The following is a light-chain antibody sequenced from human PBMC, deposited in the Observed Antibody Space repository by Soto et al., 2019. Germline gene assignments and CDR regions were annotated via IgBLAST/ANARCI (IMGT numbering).Light chain of an antibody. V-gene: IGLV2-23*02. Sequence: QSALTQPASMSGSPGHSITFSCTGNSKEVGSSNLVSWYQQHPGKAPKLLIYEVSKRPSGVSNRFSGSKSGNTASLTISGLQAEDEADYYCCSYAGSSTHVFGTGTKVTVL. J-gene: IGLJ1*01. CDR2: EVS. CDR1: SKEVGSSNL. CDR3: CSYAGSSTHV.